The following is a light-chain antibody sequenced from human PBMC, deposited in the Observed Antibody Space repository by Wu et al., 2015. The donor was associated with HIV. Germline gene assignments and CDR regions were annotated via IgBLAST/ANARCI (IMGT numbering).Light chain of an antibody. CDR1: QSISSW. CDR3: QQYDRFGWT. Sequence: DIHMTQSPPTLSASIGDRVTITCRANQSISSWLAWCQRKPGKAPKLLIYEASRLESGVPSRFSGTGSGTEFLLTISSLQPDDFATYYCQQYDRFGWTFGRGTKVEIK. CDR2: EAS. V-gene: IGKV1-5*03. J-gene: IGKJ1*01.